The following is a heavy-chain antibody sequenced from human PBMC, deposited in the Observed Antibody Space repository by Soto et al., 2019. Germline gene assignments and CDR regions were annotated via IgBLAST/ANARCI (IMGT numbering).Heavy chain of an antibody. CDR2: ISAYNGNT. CDR3: ARDPTRITIFGVVTSDAYYYYGMDV. V-gene: IGHV1-18*01. D-gene: IGHD3-3*01. J-gene: IGHJ6*02. CDR1: GYTFTSYG. Sequence: GASVKVSCKASGYTFTSYGISGVRQAPGKGVEWMGWISAYNGNTNYAQKLQGRVTMTTDTSTSTAYMELRSLRSDDTAVYYCARDPTRITIFGVVTSDAYYYYGMDVWGQGTTVTVSS.